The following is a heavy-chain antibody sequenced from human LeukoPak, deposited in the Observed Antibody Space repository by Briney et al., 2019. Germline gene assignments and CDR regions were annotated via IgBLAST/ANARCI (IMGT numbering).Heavy chain of an antibody. D-gene: IGHD5-24*01. V-gene: IGHV1-69*05. CDR2: IIPTFGTA. J-gene: IGHJ4*02. Sequence: ASVKVSCKASGGTFSSYAISWVRQAPGQGLEWMGGIIPTFGTANYAQKFQGRVTITTDESTSTAYMELSSLRSEDTAVYYCARSMATTPTGSTPDFDYWGQGTLVTVSS. CDR3: ARSMATTPTGSTPDFDY. CDR1: GGTFSSYA.